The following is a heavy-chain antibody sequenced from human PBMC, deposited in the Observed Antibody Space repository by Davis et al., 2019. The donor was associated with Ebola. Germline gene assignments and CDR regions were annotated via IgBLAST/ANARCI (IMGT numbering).Heavy chain of an antibody. V-gene: IGHV4-30-4*01. J-gene: IGHJ4*02. D-gene: IGHD6-19*01. CDR3: ARGYSSGWHAPYFDH. CDR1: GGSISSADYY. Sequence: PSETLSLTCTVSGGSISSADYYWNWIRQAPGKDLEWIGYNDHSGNTFYNPSLKSRVSISVQTSTSQFSLNLSSVTAADTAVYYCARGYSSGWHAPYFDHWGQGILVSVSS. CDR2: NDHSGNT.